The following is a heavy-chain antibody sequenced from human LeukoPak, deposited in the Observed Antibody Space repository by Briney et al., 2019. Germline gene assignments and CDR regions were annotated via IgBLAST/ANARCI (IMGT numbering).Heavy chain of an antibody. CDR1: GFTFSSYS. CDR2: ISSSGSYI. J-gene: IGHJ4*02. V-gene: IGHV3-21*01. D-gene: IGHD3-22*01. Sequence: PGGSLRLSCAASGFTFSSYSMNWVRQAPGKGLEWVSSISSSGSYIYYADSVKGRFTISRDNAKNSLYLQMNSLRAEDTAVYYCARVGGQGSGYFSIGYWGQGTLVTVSS. CDR3: ARVGGQGSGYFSIGY.